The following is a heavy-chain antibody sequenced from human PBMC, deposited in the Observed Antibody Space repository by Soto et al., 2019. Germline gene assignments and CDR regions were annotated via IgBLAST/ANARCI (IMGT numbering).Heavy chain of an antibody. CDR1: GGTFSSYA. V-gene: IGHV1-69*01. J-gene: IGHJ5*02. CDR3: ARGIDYGDYPPVWFDP. CDR2: IIPIFGTA. D-gene: IGHD4-17*01. Sequence: QVQLVQSGAEVKKPGSSVKVSCKASGGTFSSYAISWVRQAPGQGLEWMGGIIPIFGTANYAQKFQGRVTIPADESTSTAYMELSSLRSEDTAVYYCARGIDYGDYPPVWFDPWGQGTLVTVSS.